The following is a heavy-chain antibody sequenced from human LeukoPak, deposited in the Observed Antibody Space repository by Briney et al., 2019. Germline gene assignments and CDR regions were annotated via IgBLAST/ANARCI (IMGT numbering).Heavy chain of an antibody. V-gene: IGHV1-18*01. J-gene: IGHJ4*02. D-gene: IGHD4-17*01. Sequence: GASVKVSCKASGYTFTSYGISWVRQAPGQGLEGVGWISAYNGNTNYAQKLQGRVTMTTDTSTSTAYMELRSLRSDDTAVYYCAREKGDYDPEYYFDYWGQGTLVTVSS. CDR1: GYTFTSYG. CDR2: ISAYNGNT. CDR3: AREKGDYDPEYYFDY.